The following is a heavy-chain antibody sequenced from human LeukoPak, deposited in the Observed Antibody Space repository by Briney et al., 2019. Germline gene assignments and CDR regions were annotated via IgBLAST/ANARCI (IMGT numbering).Heavy chain of an antibody. J-gene: IGHJ4*02. CDR2: KRYDGSNE. Sequence: GGSLRLSCAASGFTFSNYGMHWVRQAPGEGLEWVAFKRYDGSNEYYADSVKGRFTISRDNSKNTLYLQMNSLRAEDTAVYYCAKGGSSYHYYFDYWGQGTLVTVSS. CDR1: GFTFSNYG. V-gene: IGHV3-30*02. D-gene: IGHD3-3*01. CDR3: AKGGSSYHYYFDY.